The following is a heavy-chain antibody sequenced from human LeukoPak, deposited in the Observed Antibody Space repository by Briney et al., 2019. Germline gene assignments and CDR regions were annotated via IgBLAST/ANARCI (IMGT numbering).Heavy chain of an antibody. CDR1: GVSITSDTYC. CDR3: ARTRDFWSGYFDY. V-gene: IGHV4-30-2*01. CDR2: ILHSGST. D-gene: IGHD3-3*01. J-gene: IGHJ4*02. Sequence: SETLSLTCAVSGVSITSDTYCWGWVRQPPGKGLEWIGYILHSGSTYYNPSLNTRVPISVDTSKSQFSLKLSSVTAADTAVYYCARTRDFWSGYFDYWGQGTLVTVSS.